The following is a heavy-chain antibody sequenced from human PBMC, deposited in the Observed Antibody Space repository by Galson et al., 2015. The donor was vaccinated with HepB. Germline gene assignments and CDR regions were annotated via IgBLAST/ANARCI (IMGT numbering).Heavy chain of an antibody. CDR1: GYTFNNHF. Sequence: QSGAEVKKPGASVKVSCKASGYTFNNHFIIWVRQAPGQGLEWMGWVSPYNGDTKYVQKFQDRVTMTTDTSTTTAYMELRSLRSDDTAVYYCARGAMTNHYFDSWGQGTLVAVSS. D-gene: IGHD2-8*01. CDR3: ARGAMTNHYFDS. J-gene: IGHJ4*02. V-gene: IGHV1-18*01. CDR2: VSPYNGDT.